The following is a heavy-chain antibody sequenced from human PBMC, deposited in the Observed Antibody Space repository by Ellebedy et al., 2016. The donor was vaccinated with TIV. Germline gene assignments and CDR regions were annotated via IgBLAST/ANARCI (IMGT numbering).Heavy chain of an antibody. J-gene: IGHJ4*02. CDR1: GFTFSSHD. V-gene: IGHV3-13*01. D-gene: IGHD6-13*01. Sequence: GESLKISCAASGFTFSSHDMHWVRQGTGKGLKWVSAIGSAGDTSYSGSVKGRFTISRENGKNSVYLQMNSLRAEDTAVYYCARASAGLDYWGQGTLVTVSS. CDR2: IGSAGDT. CDR3: ARASAGLDY.